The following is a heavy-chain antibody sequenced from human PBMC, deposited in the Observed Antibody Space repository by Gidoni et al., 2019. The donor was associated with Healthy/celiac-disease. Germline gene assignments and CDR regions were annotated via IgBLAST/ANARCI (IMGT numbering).Heavy chain of an antibody. Sequence: EVQLVESGGGLVKPGGSLILSCAASGFTFSSYSMNWVRQAPGKGLEWVSSISSSSSYIYYADSVKGRFTISRDNANNSLYLQMNSLRAEDTAVYYCARDKVGWELNLYYYYYGMDVWGQGTTVTVSS. D-gene: IGHD1-26*01. J-gene: IGHJ6*02. V-gene: IGHV3-21*01. CDR2: ISSSSSYI. CDR3: ARDKVGWELNLYYYYYGMDV. CDR1: GFTFSSYS.